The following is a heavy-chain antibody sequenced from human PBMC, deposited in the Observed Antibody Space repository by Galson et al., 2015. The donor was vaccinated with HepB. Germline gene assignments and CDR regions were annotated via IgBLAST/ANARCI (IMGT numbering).Heavy chain of an antibody. D-gene: IGHD3-3*01. Sequence: SLRLSCAASGFTFSSYWMHWVRQAPGKGLVWVSRINSDGSSTSYADSVKGRFTTSRDNAKNTLYLQMDSLRAEDTAVYYCARDLMDYDFWSGYFENYYYYGMDVWGQGTTVTVSS. CDR2: INSDGSST. CDR1: GFTFSSYW. CDR3: ARDLMDYDFWSGYFENYYYYGMDV. V-gene: IGHV3-74*01. J-gene: IGHJ6*02.